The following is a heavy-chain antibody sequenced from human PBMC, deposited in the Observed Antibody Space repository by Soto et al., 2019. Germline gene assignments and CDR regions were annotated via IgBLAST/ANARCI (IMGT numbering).Heavy chain of an antibody. D-gene: IGHD2-15*01. V-gene: IGHV3-74*01. J-gene: IGHJ4*02. CDR1: GFTFSSYW. Sequence: EVQLVESGGGLVQPGGSLRLSCAASGFTFSSYWMHWVRQAPGKGLVWVSRINSDGSSTSYADSVKGRFTMSTDNAKNTLYLQMNSLRAEDTAVYYCVRTSLVVAAATREDYCGQGTLVTVSS. CDR3: VRTSLVVAAATREDY. CDR2: INSDGSST.